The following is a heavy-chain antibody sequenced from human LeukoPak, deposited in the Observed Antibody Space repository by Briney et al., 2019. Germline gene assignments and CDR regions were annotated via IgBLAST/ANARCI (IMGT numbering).Heavy chain of an antibody. D-gene: IGHD3-22*01. Sequence: SETLSLTCAVYGGSFSGYYWSWIRQAPGKGLEWIGEINHSGSTNYNPSLKSRVTISVDTSKNQFSLKLSSVTAADTAVYYCARARIYYDSSGYPDYWGQGTLVTVSS. CDR3: ARARIYYDSSGYPDY. V-gene: IGHV4-34*01. J-gene: IGHJ4*02. CDR2: INHSGST. CDR1: GGSFSGYY.